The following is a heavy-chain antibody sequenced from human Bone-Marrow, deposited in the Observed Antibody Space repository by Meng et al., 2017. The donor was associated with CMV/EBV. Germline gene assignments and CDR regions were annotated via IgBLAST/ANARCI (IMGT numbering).Heavy chain of an antibody. D-gene: IGHD2-2*01. CDR3: ARTRIEVEPDGRKIKYYNYGMDV. CDR1: GDTFTRYD. CDR2: MNPNSGNT. J-gene: IGHJ6*02. V-gene: IGHV1-8*01. Sequence: ASVKVSCKASGDTFTRYDFNWVRQATGQGLECMAWMNPNSGNTGYAQKFQGRVTLTRVTSISTAYMELSSLTSDDTAVYYCARTRIEVEPDGRKIKYYNYGMDVWGQGTTVTVSS.